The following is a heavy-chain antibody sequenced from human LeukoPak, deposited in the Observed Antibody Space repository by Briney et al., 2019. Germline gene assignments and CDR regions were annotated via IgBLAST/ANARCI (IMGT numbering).Heavy chain of an antibody. J-gene: IGHJ4*02. CDR3: ARDYGDYAPDY. D-gene: IGHD4-17*01. CDR2: IKSKTDGGTT. Sequence: GGSLRLSCAASGFTFSNAWMSWVRQAPGKGLEWVGRIKSKTDGGTTDYAAPVKGRFTISRDDSKNTLYLQMNSLRAEDTAVYYCARDYGDYAPDYWGQGTLVTVSS. CDR1: GFTFSNAW. V-gene: IGHV3-15*01.